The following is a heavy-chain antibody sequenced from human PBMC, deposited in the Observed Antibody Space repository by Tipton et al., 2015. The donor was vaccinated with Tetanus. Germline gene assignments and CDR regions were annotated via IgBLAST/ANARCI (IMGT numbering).Heavy chain of an antibody. V-gene: IGHV4-39*07. CDR2: IYYSGST. CDR3: ARGWGSSWYYFDN. CDR1: GGSFSSSHYY. Sequence: TLSLTCTVSGGSFSSSHYYWGWVRQPPGKGLEWIGSIYYSGSTYHSPSLKSRVTMSVDTSKNQFSLHLTSVTAADTAVYYCARGWGSSWYYFDNWGQGTLVTVSS. J-gene: IGHJ4*02. D-gene: IGHD6-13*01.